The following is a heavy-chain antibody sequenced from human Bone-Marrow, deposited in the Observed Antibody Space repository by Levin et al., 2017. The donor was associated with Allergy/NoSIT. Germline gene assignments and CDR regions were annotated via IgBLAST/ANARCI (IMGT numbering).Heavy chain of an antibody. D-gene: IGHD3-22*01. CDR2: ISSGSGTS. CDR3: ARETTYYFDTGGDLRAGWYFDL. CDR1: GFSFNTYH. J-gene: IGHJ2*01. Sequence: GASVKVSCAASGFSFNTYHMHWVRQAPGKGLECISYISSGSGTSDYADSVKGRFTISRDNANNSMYLQMNSLRAEDTAVYYCARETTYYFDTGGDLRAGWYFDLWGRGTLVTVSS. V-gene: IGHV3-48*01.